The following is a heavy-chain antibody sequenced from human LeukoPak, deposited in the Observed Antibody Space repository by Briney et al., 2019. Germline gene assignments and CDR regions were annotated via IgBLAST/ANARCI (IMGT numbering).Heavy chain of an antibody. J-gene: IGHJ4*02. V-gene: IGHV3-30*03. CDR1: GFTFSSYG. CDR3: ASHSDPPY. Sequence: GSLRLSCAASGFTFSSYGMHWVRQAPGKGLEWVAVISYDGSNKYYADSVKGRFTISRDNSKNTLYLQMNSLRAEDTAVYYCASHSDPPYWGQGTLVTVSS. CDR2: ISYDGSNK. D-gene: IGHD3-10*01.